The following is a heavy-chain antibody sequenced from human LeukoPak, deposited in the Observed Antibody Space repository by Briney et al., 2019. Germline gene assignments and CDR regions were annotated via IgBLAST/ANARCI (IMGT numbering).Heavy chain of an antibody. CDR3: APLGVTTWLDH. D-gene: IGHD4-17*01. Sequence: GGSLRLSCAASGFDFSSYPMHWVRQAPGKGLVWVSRIDNDGSTTHYADSVKGRFTISRDNAKNTLYLQMNSLRAEDTAVYYCAPLGVTTWLDHWGQGTLVTVSS. J-gene: IGHJ4*02. CDR2: IDNDGSTT. V-gene: IGHV3-74*01. CDR1: GFDFSSYP.